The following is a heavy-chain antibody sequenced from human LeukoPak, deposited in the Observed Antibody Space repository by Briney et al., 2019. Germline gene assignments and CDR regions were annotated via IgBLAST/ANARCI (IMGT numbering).Heavy chain of an antibody. CDR1: GYTFTGYY. CDR3: AKVDHVVVVAATPDY. CDR2: ISYDGSNK. Sequence: SCKASGYTFTGYYMHWVRQAPGKGLEWVAVISYDGSNKYYADSVKGRFTISRDNSKNTLYLQMNSLRAEDTAVYYCAKVDHVVVVAATPDYWGQGTLVTVSS. D-gene: IGHD2-15*01. V-gene: IGHV3-30*18. J-gene: IGHJ4*02.